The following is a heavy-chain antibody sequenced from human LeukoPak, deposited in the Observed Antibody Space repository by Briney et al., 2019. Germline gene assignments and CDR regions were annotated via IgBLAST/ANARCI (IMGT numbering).Heavy chain of an antibody. D-gene: IGHD6-19*01. CDR3: AKGTGYSSGYVDY. CDR2: ISWNSGSI. J-gene: IGHJ4*02. V-gene: IGHV3-9*01. Sequence: GGSLRLSCAASGFTFDDYAMHWVRQAPGKGLEWVSGISWNSGSIGYADSVKGRFTISRDNAKNSLYLQMNSLRAEDTALYHCAKGTGYSSGYVDYWGQGTLVTVSS. CDR1: GFTFDDYA.